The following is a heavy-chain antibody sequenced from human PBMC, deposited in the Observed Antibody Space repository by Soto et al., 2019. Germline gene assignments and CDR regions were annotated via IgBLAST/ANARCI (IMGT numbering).Heavy chain of an antibody. CDR2: INHDSGTI. CDR3: ARDRGYTSYDFAY. V-gene: IGHV3-48*01. CDR1: GFTFSRYA. J-gene: IGHJ4*02. D-gene: IGHD5-12*01. Sequence: EVQLVESGGGLVQPGGSLRLSCAASGFTFSRYAMNWVRKAPGKGLEWVSYINHDSGTIYYADSVKGRFTISRDNANNLLSLQRTSLRAEDTAVYYCARDRGYTSYDFAYWGQGTLVTVSS.